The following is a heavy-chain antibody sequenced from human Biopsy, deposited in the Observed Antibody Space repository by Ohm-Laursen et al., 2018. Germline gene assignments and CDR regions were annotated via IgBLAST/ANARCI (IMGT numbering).Heavy chain of an antibody. J-gene: IGHJ2*01. CDR2: ISDRGTT. D-gene: IGHD3-22*01. Sequence: SLTCTVSGGSMSGDYWSWIRQSPRKGLEWIGHISDRGTTNSNPSLQSRVTISVDTSKNHFSLRLRSVTPADTAIYYCARDRGYYSDRTVPGYFDLWGRGTLVTVSS. CDR3: ARDRGYYSDRTVPGYFDL. CDR1: GGSMSGDY. V-gene: IGHV4-59*01.